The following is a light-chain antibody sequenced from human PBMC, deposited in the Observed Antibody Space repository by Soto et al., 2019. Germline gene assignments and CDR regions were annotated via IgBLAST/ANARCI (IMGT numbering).Light chain of an antibody. CDR3: AAWDDSLSGPV. J-gene: IGLJ3*02. CDR1: SSNIGINY. Sequence: QSVLTQPPSASGTPGQRVTISCSGSSSNIGINYVYWYQQLPGTAPNLLIYRNNQRPSGVPDRFSGSQSGTSASLAISGLRSEDDADYYCAAWDDSLSGPVFGGGTKLTVL. V-gene: IGLV1-47*01. CDR2: RNN.